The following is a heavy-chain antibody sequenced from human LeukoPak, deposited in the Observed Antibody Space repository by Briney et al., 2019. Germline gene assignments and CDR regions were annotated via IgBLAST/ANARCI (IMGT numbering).Heavy chain of an antibody. CDR3: ARDVDTFFDY. CDR2: IYTSGST. CDR1: GGSISSGSYY. V-gene: IGHV4-61*02. Sequence: PSQTLSLTCTVSGGSISSGSYYWSWIRQPAGKGLEWIGRIYTSGSTNYNPSLKSRVTISVDTSKNQFSLKLSSVTAADTAVYYCARDVDTFFDYWGQGTLVTVSS. D-gene: IGHD5-18*01. J-gene: IGHJ4*02.